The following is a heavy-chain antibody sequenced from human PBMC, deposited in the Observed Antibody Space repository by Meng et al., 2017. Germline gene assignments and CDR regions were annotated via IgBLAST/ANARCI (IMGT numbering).Heavy chain of an antibody. D-gene: IGHD5-24*01. J-gene: IGHJ5*02. V-gene: IGHV3-66*02. Sequence: VQLVESGGDLVQPGGSLRLSCAASGFNFSNYWMHWVRQAPGKGLVWVSLINSGGSTYYADSVKGRFTISRDNSKNTLYLQMNSLRAEDTAVYYCARDRDGYNWFDPWGQGTLVTVSS. CDR1: GFNFSNYW. CDR2: INSGGST. CDR3: ARDRDGYNWFDP.